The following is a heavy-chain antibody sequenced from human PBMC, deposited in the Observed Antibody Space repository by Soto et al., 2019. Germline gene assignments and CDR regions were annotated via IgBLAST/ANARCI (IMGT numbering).Heavy chain of an antibody. CDR2: ISSRSTYI. CDR3: ARVFGYCSGGACSSLDY. D-gene: IGHD2-15*01. Sequence: PGGPIRLPCAASGFTFRSHTMHRVRQAPGKGLEWVSSISSRSTYIYYADSVKGRFTISRDNAKNALYLQMNSLRAEDTAVYYCARVFGYCSGGACSSLDYWGQGTLVTVSS. J-gene: IGHJ4*02. V-gene: IGHV3-21*01. CDR1: GFTFRSHT.